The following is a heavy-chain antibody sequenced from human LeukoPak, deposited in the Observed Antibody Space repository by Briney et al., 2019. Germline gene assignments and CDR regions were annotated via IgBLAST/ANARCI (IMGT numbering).Heavy chain of an antibody. J-gene: IGHJ4*02. Sequence: GGSLRLSCAASGFTFSSSAMNWVRQAPGKGLEWVSTSGTSDNTLYADSVEGRFTISRDNSKNTLYLQMDSLRAEDTAVYYCVKRGTNYYYDDWGQGTLVTVSS. CDR3: VKRGTNYYYDD. D-gene: IGHD1-26*01. CDR2: SGTSDNT. V-gene: IGHV3-23*01. CDR1: GFTFSSSA.